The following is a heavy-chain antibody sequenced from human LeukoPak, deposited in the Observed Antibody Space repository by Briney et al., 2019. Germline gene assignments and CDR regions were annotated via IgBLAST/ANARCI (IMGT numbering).Heavy chain of an antibody. Sequence: GGSLRLSCAASGFTFSSYSMNWVRQAPGKGLEWVSSISSSSSYIYYADSVKGRFTISRDNAKNSLYLQMNSLRAEDTAVYYCARDSRSVVVPAAMYYYYMDVWGKGTTVTVSS. CDR3: ARDSRSVVVPAAMYYYYMDV. CDR2: ISSSSSYI. J-gene: IGHJ6*03. D-gene: IGHD2-2*01. V-gene: IGHV3-21*01. CDR1: GFTFSSYS.